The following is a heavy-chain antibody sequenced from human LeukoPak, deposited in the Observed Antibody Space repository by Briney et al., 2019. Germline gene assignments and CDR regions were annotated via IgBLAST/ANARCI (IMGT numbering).Heavy chain of an antibody. J-gene: IGHJ5*02. V-gene: IGHV1-69*13. CDR3: ARNVLPTNWFDP. D-gene: IGHD3-10*01. Sequence: GASVKVSCKASGGTFISYAISWVRQAPGQGLEWMGGIIPIFGTANYAQKFQGRVTITADESTSTAYMELSSLRSDDTAVYYCARNVLPTNWFDPWGQGTLVTVSS. CDR1: GGTFISYA. CDR2: IIPIFGTA.